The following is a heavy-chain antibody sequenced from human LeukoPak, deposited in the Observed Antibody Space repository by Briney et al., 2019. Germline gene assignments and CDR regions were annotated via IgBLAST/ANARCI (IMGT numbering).Heavy chain of an antibody. Sequence: GGSLRLSCAASGFTFSSYAMHWVRQAPGKGLEWVAVISYDGSNKYYADSVKGRFTISRDNSKNTLYLQMNSLRAEDTAVYYCAKGWSGGNDWGQGTLVTVSS. CDR2: ISYDGSNK. V-gene: IGHV3-30*04. CDR3: AKGWSGGND. J-gene: IGHJ4*02. D-gene: IGHD4-23*01. CDR1: GFTFSSYA.